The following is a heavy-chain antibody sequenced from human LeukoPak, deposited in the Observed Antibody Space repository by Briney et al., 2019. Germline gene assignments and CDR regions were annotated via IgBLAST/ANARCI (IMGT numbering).Heavy chain of an antibody. Sequence: GGSLRLSCAASGFTFSGSAMHWVRQASGQGLEWVGRIRSKANSYATAYAASVKGRFTISRDDSKNTAYLQMNSLKTEDTAVYYCTRARSSGYYYEDAFDIWGQGTMVTVSS. CDR1: GFTFSGSA. CDR3: TRARSSGYYYEDAFDI. D-gene: IGHD3-22*01. CDR2: IRSKANSYAT. J-gene: IGHJ3*02. V-gene: IGHV3-73*01.